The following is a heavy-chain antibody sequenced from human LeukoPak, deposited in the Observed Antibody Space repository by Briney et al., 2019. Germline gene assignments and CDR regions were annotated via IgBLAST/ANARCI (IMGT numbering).Heavy chain of an antibody. CDR1: GGTFSSYA. CDR3: AIRGYSYGFEIDY. V-gene: IGHV1-69*05. Sequence: SVKVSCKASGGTFSSYAISWVRQAPGQGLEWMGGIIPIFGTANYAQKFQGRVTITTDESTSTAYMELSSLRSEDTAVYYCAIRGYSYGFEIDYWGQGILVTVSS. J-gene: IGHJ4*02. D-gene: IGHD5-18*01. CDR2: IIPIFGTA.